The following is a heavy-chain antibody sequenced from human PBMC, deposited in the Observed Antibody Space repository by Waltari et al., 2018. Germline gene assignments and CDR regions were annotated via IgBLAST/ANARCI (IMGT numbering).Heavy chain of an antibody. CDR2: IKHDGSET. J-gene: IGHJ4*02. V-gene: IGHV3-7*01. CDR1: GFPFHNFW. Sequence: EIQLVESGGDLVQPGGSLRLSCVTSGFPFHNFWMAWVRQVPGKGLQLFAHIKHDGSETYHVDSVKGRFTIARDNARNSLYLEMDRLRVEDTGVYYCAREGLTEEAAYWGQGTLVTVSS. D-gene: IGHD4-4*01. CDR3: AREGLTEEAAY.